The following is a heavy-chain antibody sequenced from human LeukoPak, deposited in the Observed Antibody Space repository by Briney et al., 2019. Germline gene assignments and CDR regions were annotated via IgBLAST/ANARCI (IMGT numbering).Heavy chain of an antibody. V-gene: IGHV1-18*01. CDR3: AREWRDGYNRKDINHDY. CDR1: GYTFTSYG. J-gene: IGHJ4*02. CDR2: ISGYNGNT. D-gene: IGHD5-24*01. Sequence: ASVKVSCKASGYTFTSYGISWVRQAPGQGLEWMGWISGYNGNTKYAQKFQGRVTMTTDTSTSTAYTEVRSLRSDDTAVYYCAREWRDGYNRKDINHDYWGQGTLVTVSS.